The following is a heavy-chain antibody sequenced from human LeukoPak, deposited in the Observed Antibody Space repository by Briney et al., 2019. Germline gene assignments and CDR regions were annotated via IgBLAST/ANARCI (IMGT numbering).Heavy chain of an antibody. J-gene: IGHJ4*02. CDR1: GGSFSGYY. V-gene: IGHV4-34*01. Sequence: ETLSLTCAVYGGSFSGYYWSWIRQPPGKGLEWIGEINHSGSTNYNPSLKSRVTISVDTSKNQFSLKLSSVTAADTAVYYCARVTYSIFDYWGQGTLVTVSS. CDR2: INHSGST. CDR3: ARVTYSIFDY. D-gene: IGHD2-21*01.